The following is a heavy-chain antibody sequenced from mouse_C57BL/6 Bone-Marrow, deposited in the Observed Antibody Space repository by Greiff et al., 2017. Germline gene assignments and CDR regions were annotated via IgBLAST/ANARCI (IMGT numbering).Heavy chain of an antibody. Sequence: VQLQQSGAELVKPGASVKISCKASGYSFSSYWMNWVKQRPGKGLEWIGQIYPGDGDTNYNGKFKGKATLTVNKSSSTAYMQLSSLTSEDSAVYFCAVLRYAHNYALDYWGKAPSVTVST. CDR2: IYPGDGDT. J-gene: IGHJ4*01. CDR1: GYSFSSYW. CDR3: AVLRYAHNYALDY. D-gene: IGHD1-1*01. V-gene: IGHV1-80*01.